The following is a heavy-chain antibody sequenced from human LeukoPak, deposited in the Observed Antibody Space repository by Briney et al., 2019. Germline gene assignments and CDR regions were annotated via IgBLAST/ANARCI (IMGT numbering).Heavy chain of an antibody. Sequence: GGSLRLSCAASGFTFSGYGMLWVRQAPGKGLEWVAFVRYDSSNKYYADSVKGRFTVSRDNSKNMLYLQMNSLRAEDTAVYYCAELGITMIGGVWGKGTTVTISS. J-gene: IGHJ6*04. D-gene: IGHD3-10*02. CDR3: AELGITMIGGV. V-gene: IGHV3-30*02. CDR2: VRYDSSNK. CDR1: GFTFSGYG.